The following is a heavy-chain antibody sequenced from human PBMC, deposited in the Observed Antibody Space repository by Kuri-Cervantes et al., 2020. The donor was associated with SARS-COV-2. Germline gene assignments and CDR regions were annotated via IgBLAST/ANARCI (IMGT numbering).Heavy chain of an antibody. V-gene: IGHV1-18*01. J-gene: IGHJ4*02. Sequence: ASVKVSCKASGYTSTSYGISWVRQAPGQGLEWMGWISAYNGNTNYAQKLQGRVTMTTDTSTSTAYMELRSLRSGDTAVYYCARDYCSGGSCRDFDYWGQGTLVTVSS. CDR2: ISAYNGNT. D-gene: IGHD2-15*01. CDR1: GYTSTSYG. CDR3: ARDYCSGGSCRDFDY.